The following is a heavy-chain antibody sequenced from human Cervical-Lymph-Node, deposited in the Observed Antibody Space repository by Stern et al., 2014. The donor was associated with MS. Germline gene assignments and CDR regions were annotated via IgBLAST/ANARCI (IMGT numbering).Heavy chain of an antibody. CDR1: GGTVSSHT. J-gene: IGHJ5*02. CDR2: IIPIFGTP. D-gene: IGHD3-10*02. V-gene: IGHV1-69*06. CDR3: AREATMVGFDP. Sequence: DQLVESGAEVKKPGSSVKVSCKASGGTVSSHTISWVRQAPGQGLEWRGGIIPIFGTPNYALKFQGRVTITADKSTSTAYLELNSLRSDDSAVYYCAREATMVGFDPWGQGTLVTVSS.